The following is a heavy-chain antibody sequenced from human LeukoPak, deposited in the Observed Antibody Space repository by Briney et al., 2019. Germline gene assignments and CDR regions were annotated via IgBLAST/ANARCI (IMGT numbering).Heavy chain of an antibody. V-gene: IGHV3-23*01. CDR1: GFTFSSCA. CDR3: VKSPLNLGYCSGGSCHYFDY. Sequence: GGSLRLSCVGSGFTFSSCAMIWVRQAPGKGLEWVSVISGTGGTTYDAASVKGRFTISRDNSKNTLYLQMNSLRAEDTAVYYCVKSPLNLGYCSGGSCHYFDYWGRGTLVIVSS. D-gene: IGHD2-15*01. J-gene: IGHJ4*02. CDR2: ISGTGGTT.